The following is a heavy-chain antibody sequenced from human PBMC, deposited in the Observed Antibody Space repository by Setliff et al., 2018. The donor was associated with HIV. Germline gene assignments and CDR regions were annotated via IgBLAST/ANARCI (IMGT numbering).Heavy chain of an antibody. Sequence: SVKVSCKASGGTFSSYAISWVRQAPGQGLEWMGGIIPIFGTANYAQKFQGRVTITTVSLQMKSLRVEDTATYYCAKDLLMGGNYPFWGQGTQVTVSS. J-gene: IGHJ4*02. CDR3: AKDLLMGGNYPF. V-gene: IGHV1-69*05. CDR2: IIPIFGTA. D-gene: IGHD1-26*01. CDR1: GGTFSSYA.